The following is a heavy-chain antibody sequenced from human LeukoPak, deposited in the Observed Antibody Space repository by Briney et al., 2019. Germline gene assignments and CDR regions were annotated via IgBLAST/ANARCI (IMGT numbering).Heavy chain of an antibody. CDR3: ARDQYDTWSRRGNFDS. J-gene: IGHJ4*02. Sequence: GGSLRLSCVVSGFTFGKYWMSWVRQAPGKGLEWVANIKLDGSEKNYVDSVKGRFTISRDNTKNSLYLQMNSLRVEDTAVFYCARDQYDTWSRRGNFDSWGQGTLVIVSS. CDR2: IKLDGSEK. V-gene: IGHV3-7*03. D-gene: IGHD3-3*01. CDR1: GFTFGKYW.